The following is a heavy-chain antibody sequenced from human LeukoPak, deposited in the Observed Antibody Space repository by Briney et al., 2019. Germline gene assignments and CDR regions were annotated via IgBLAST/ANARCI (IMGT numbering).Heavy chain of an antibody. Sequence: GGSLRLSCAASGFTFSTYAMTWVRQAPGKGLEWVSTIDSVRNTHYAVSVKGRFTISRDDSKNTVHLQMNSLRAEDTAVYYCAKRLSASDWFEVDYWGQGTLVTVSS. D-gene: IGHD3-9*01. CDR3: AKRLSASDWFEVDY. CDR1: GFTFSTYA. J-gene: IGHJ4*02. CDR2: IDSVRNT. V-gene: IGHV3-23*01.